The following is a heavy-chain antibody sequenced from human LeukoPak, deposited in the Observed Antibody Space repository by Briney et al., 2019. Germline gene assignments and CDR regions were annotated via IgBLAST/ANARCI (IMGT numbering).Heavy chain of an antibody. Sequence: PSETLSLTCAVYGGSFRGYYWSWIREPPGKGLEWIGEINHSGSTNYNPSLKSRVTISVDTSKYQFSLKLSSVTAADTAVYYCARDRAPYCSSTSCYQGHDYWGQGTLVTVSS. CDR2: INHSGST. V-gene: IGHV4-34*01. D-gene: IGHD2-2*01. J-gene: IGHJ4*02. CDR3: ARDRAPYCSSTSCYQGHDY. CDR1: GGSFRGYY.